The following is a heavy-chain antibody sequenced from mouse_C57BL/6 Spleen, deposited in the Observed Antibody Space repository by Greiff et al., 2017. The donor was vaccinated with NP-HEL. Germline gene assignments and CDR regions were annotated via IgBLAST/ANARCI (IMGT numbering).Heavy chain of an antibody. CDR3: AREDDYDGFAY. CDR2: ISSGSSTI. Sequence: EVKVEESGGGLVKPGGSLKLSCAASGFTFSDYGMHWVRQAPEKGLEWVAYISSGSSTIYYADTVKGRFTISRDNAKNTLFLQMTSLRSEDTAMYYCAREDDYDGFAYWGQGTLVTVSA. D-gene: IGHD2-4*01. CDR1: GFTFSDYG. J-gene: IGHJ3*01. V-gene: IGHV5-17*01.